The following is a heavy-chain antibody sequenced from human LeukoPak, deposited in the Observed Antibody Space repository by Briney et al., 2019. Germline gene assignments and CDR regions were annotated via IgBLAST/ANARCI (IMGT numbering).Heavy chain of an antibody. CDR3: AFASSDSSGYYEDY. V-gene: IGHV4-61*02. J-gene: IGHJ4*02. Sequence: TLSLTCPGPGASISTGSYTWTWIRQPAGKGLEWIGRIYTSGSTNYNPSLKGRVTISVDTSKNQFSLNPSSVTAADTAVYYCAFASSDSSGYYEDYWGQGPLVTVSS. CDR1: GASISTGSYT. CDR2: IYTSGST. D-gene: IGHD3-22*01.